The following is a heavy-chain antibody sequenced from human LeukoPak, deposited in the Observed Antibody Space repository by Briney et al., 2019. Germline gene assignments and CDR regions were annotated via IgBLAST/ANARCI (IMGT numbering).Heavy chain of an antibody. J-gene: IGHJ3*02. CDR2: IFYSGST. CDR3: AKSNGYGLVDI. Sequence: PSETLSLTCTVSGGSISSYYWGWIRRPPGKGLEWIGNIFYSGSTYYSPSLRSRVTISLDTSRNQFSLKLNSVTAADTAVYYCAKSNGYGLVDIWGQGTMVTVSS. CDR1: GGSISSYY. V-gene: IGHV4-39*07. D-gene: IGHD5-18*01.